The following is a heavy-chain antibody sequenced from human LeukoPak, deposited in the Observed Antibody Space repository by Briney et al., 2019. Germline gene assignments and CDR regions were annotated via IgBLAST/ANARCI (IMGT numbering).Heavy chain of an antibody. V-gene: IGHV1-46*01. J-gene: IGHJ5*02. CDR1: RGTSSSYA. CDR2: ISPSGGST. Sequence: ASVKVSCKASRGTSSSYAISWVRQAPGQGPEWMGVISPSGGSTTYAQKFQGRVTLTRDMSTSTDYLELSSLRSEDTAVYYCARDNSVRDEAWWFNPWGQGTLVTVSS. CDR3: ARDNSVRDEAWWFNP. D-gene: IGHD5-24*01.